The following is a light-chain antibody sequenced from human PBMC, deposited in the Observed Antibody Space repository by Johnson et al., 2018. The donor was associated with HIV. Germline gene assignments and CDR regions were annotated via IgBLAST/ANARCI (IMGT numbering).Light chain of an antibody. Sequence: QPVLTQPPSVSAAPGQKVTISCSGSSSNIGNNYVSWYQQLPGTAPKLLIYDNNKRPSGIPDRFSCSKSGTSATLGITGLPTGDEADYYCETWDSSLSGYYVFGTGTKLTVL. J-gene: IGLJ1*01. CDR1: SSNIGNNY. CDR3: ETWDSSLSGYYV. CDR2: DNN. V-gene: IGLV1-51*01.